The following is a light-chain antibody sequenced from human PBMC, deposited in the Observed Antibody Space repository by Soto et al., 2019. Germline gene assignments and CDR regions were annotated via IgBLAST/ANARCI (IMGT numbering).Light chain of an antibody. CDR3: QQYDSYPRT. J-gene: IGKJ4*01. V-gene: IGKV1-9*01. CDR2: AAS. Sequence: DIQLTQSPSFLSASVGDRVTITCRASQGISSYLAWYQQKPGKAPKLLIYAASTLQSGVPSRFSGSGSGTDFTLTISCLQSEDFATYYCQQYDSYPRTFGGGTKVDIK. CDR1: QGISSY.